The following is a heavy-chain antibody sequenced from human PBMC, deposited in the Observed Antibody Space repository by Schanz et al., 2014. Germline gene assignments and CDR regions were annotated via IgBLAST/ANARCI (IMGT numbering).Heavy chain of an antibody. CDR1: AFLFRSYS. CDR2: ISRSSSTI. Sequence: EVQLVESGGGLVQPGGSLRLSCAASAFLFRSYSMHWVRQAPGKGLEWVSYISRSSSTIYYADSVRGRFTISRDNAKNSLYLQMNSLRAEDTAVYYCARDSGSHYLVDYWGQGTLVTVSS. D-gene: IGHD1-26*01. V-gene: IGHV3-48*01. J-gene: IGHJ4*02. CDR3: ARDSGSHYLVDY.